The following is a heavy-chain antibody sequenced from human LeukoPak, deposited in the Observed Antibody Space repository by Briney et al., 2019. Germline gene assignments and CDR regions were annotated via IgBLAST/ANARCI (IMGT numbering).Heavy chain of an antibody. D-gene: IGHD2-15*01. CDR1: GGSIXSYX. V-gene: IGHV4-59*08. CDR2: ISYSGST. CDR3: ARTYCRGGSCHFDY. J-gene: IGHJ4*02. Sequence: SETLSLTCTVSGGSIXSYXXSXXXQPPGXXLEWXGYISYSGSTDSNPSLKSRVTISVDTSKNQISLKLSSVTAADTAVYYCARTYCRGGSCHFDYWGQGTLVTVSS.